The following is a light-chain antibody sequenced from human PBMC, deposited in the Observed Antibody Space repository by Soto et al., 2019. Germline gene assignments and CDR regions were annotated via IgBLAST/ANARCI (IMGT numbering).Light chain of an antibody. Sequence: QSVLTQPASVSGSPGQSITISCTGSTSVVGGFDLVSWYQQHPGKAPKLMIYEVTKRPSGVSDRFSGSKSGNTASLTISGLQAEDEADYCCCSYAGPDTYVFGTGTKVTVL. J-gene: IGLJ1*01. CDR3: CSYAGPDTYV. V-gene: IGLV2-23*02. CDR2: EVT. CDR1: TSVVGGFDL.